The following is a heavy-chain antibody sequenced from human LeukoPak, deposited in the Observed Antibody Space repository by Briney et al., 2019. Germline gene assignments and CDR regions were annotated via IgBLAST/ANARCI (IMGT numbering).Heavy chain of an antibody. D-gene: IGHD6-6*01. CDR1: GFTFSSYA. V-gene: IGHV3-30-3*01. CDR2: ISYDGSNK. CDR3: ARESSSYQFDY. Sequence: PGGSLRLSCAASGFTFSSYAMHWVRQAPGKGVEWVAVISYDGSNKYYADSVKGRFTISRDNSKNTLYLQMNSLRAEDTAVYYCARESSSYQFDYWGQGTLVTVSS. J-gene: IGHJ4*02.